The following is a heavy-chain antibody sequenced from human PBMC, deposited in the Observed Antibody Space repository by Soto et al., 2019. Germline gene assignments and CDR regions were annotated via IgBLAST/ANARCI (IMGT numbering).Heavy chain of an antibody. V-gene: IGHV4-59*01. D-gene: IGHD3-22*01. Sequence: ETLSLTCTVSGGSISSYYWSWIRQPPGKGLEWIGYIYYSGSTNYNPSLKSRVTISVDTSKNQFSLKLSSVTAADTAVYYCAREHSLYYYDSSGYYTTRWFDPWGQGTLVTVSS. CDR2: IYYSGST. J-gene: IGHJ5*02. CDR1: GGSISSYY. CDR3: AREHSLYYYDSSGYYTTRWFDP.